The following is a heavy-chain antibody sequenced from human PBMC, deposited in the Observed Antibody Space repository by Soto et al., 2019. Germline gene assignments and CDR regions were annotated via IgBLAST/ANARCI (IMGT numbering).Heavy chain of an antibody. Sequence: VQLVESGGGLVQPGGSLRLSCAASGFTFSNAWMNWVRQAPGKGLEWVGRIKSKTDGGTTDYAAPVKGRFTISRDDSKNTLYLQMNSLKTEDTAVYYCTTDPSVWFGELLSLGYWGQGTLVTVSS. D-gene: IGHD3-10*01. CDR1: GFTFSNAW. CDR2: IKSKTDGGTT. CDR3: TTDPSVWFGELLSLGY. J-gene: IGHJ4*02. V-gene: IGHV3-15*07.